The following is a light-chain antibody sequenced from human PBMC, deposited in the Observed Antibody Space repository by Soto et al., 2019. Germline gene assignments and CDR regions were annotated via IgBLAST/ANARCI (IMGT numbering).Light chain of an antibody. CDR3: QKYNSAPWT. Sequence: DIQMTQSPSSLSASVGDRVTITCRASQGISNYLAWYQQQPGKVPKLLIYVASTLQSGVPSRFSGSGSGTDFTLTISSLQPEDVETYYWQKYNSAPWTFGQGTKVEIK. J-gene: IGKJ1*01. CDR2: VAS. CDR1: QGISNY. V-gene: IGKV1-27*01.